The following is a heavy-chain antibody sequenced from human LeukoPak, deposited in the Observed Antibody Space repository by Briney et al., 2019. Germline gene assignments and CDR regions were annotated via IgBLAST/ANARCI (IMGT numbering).Heavy chain of an antibody. V-gene: IGHV3-30-3*01. Sequence: GGSLRLSCAASGFTFSQQYMTWVRQAPGKGLEWVAVISYDGSNKYYADSVKGRFTISRDNSKNTLSLQMNSLRAEDTAVYYCARTYYYDSSGYYPFGYWGQGTLVTVSS. D-gene: IGHD3-22*01. CDR1: GFTFSQQY. CDR2: ISYDGSNK. J-gene: IGHJ4*02. CDR3: ARTYYYDSSGYYPFGY.